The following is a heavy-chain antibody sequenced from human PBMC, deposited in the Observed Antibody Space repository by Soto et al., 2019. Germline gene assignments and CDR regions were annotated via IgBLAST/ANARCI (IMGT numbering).Heavy chain of an antibody. V-gene: IGHV3-74*01. CDR2: ISTDGRST. J-gene: IGHJ4*02. D-gene: IGHD2-15*01. CDR3: GRAHINGASCYSL. Sequence: DVQLVESGGGLVQPVGSLRLSCEASGFTFSSYWMHWVRQVPGKGLVWVSRISTDGRSTDYAEFVKGRFTISRDNVKNTMYLQMNSLSAEDTSVYYCGRAHINGASCYSLWGQGTLVTVSS. CDR1: GFTFSSYW.